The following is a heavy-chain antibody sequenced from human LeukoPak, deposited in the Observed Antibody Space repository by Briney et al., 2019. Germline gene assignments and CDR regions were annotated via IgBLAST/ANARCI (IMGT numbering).Heavy chain of an antibody. D-gene: IGHD3-9*01. Sequence: PSETLSLTCTVSGVSISSSNSYWGWIRQPPGKGLEWIGSIYYSGSTYYNPSLKSRVTISVDTSKNQFSLKLSSVTAADTAVYYCARDSIGDLRYFDWSPRFDYWGQGTLVTVSS. CDR2: IYYSGST. CDR1: GVSISSSNSY. J-gene: IGHJ4*02. V-gene: IGHV4-39*07. CDR3: ARDSIGDLRYFDWSPRFDY.